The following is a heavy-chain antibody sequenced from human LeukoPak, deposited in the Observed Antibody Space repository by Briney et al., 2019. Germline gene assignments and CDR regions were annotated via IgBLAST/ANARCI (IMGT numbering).Heavy chain of an antibody. CDR3: ARDLGGGKRWFDP. CDR1: GGSISSYY. CDR2: IYYSGST. Sequence: PSETLSLTCTVSGGSISSYYWGWIRQPPGKGLEWIGSIYYSGSTYYNPSLKSRVTISVDTSKNQFSLKLSSVTAADTAVYYCARDLGGGKRWFDPWGQGTLVTVSS. J-gene: IGHJ5*02. D-gene: IGHD4-23*01. V-gene: IGHV4-39*07.